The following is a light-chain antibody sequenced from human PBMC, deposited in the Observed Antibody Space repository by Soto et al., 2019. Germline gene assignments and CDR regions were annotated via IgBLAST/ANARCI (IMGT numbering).Light chain of an antibody. J-gene: IGLJ2*01. V-gene: IGLV2-23*02. Sequence: QSALTQPASVSGSPGQSITISCTGTSSDIGSFNLVSWYQQHPGKAPKLIISEVTKRPSGVSNRFYGSKSANTASLTISGLLAEDEADYYCCSYAASITVLFGGGTKVTVL. CDR1: SSDIGSFNL. CDR3: CSYAASITVL. CDR2: EVT.